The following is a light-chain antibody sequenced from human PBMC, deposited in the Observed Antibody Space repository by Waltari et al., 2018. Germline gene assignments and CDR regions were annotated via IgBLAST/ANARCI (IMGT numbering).Light chain of an antibody. CDR1: QGISNS. Sequence: CRASQGISNSLAWYQQIPGKAPKLLLYAASRLESGVPSRFSGSGSGTDYTLTISSLQPEDFATYYCQQYYSTPPITFGQGTRLEIK. J-gene: IGKJ5*01. CDR3: QQYYSTPPIT. CDR2: AAS. V-gene: IGKV1-NL1*01.